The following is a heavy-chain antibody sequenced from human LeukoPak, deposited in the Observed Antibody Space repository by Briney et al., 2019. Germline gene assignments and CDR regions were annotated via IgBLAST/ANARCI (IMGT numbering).Heavy chain of an antibody. J-gene: IGHJ4*02. CDR3: ARLDCLSDECYNY. CDR1: GNSITSDF. CDR2: INYSGRS. V-gene: IGHV4-59*08. Sequence: SETLSLTCIVSGNSITSDFWSWIRQSPGKGLEWIGYINYSGRSEYDPSLKSRVTISVDRSRKRASLKMRSVTAADTAVYYCARLDCLSDECYNYWAVGALVTVSS. D-gene: IGHD2-21*01.